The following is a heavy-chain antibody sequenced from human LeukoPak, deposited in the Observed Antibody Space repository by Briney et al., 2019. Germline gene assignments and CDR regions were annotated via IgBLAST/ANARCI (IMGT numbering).Heavy chain of an antibody. Sequence: GGSLRLSCADSGFTFSSYAMSWVRQAPGKGLEWVSVISGSGGSTYYADSVKGRFTISRDNSKNTLYLQMNSLRAEDTAVYYCAKDRLVSGIYFFDYWGQGTLVTVSS. D-gene: IGHD1-26*01. CDR3: AKDRLVSGIYFFDY. CDR2: ISGSGGST. V-gene: IGHV3-23*01. J-gene: IGHJ4*02. CDR1: GFTFSSYA.